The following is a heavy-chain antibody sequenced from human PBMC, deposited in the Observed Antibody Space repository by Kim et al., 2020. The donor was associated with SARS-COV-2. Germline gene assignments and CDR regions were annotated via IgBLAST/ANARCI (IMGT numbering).Heavy chain of an antibody. V-gene: IGHV4-34*01. CDR3: ARSRIRGITMIVVVHYGMEV. CDR1: GGSFSGYY. CDR2: INHSGST. D-gene: IGHD3-22*01. J-gene: IGHJ6*02. Sequence: SETLSLTCAVYGGSFSGYYWSWIRQPPGKGLEWIGEINHSGSTNYNPSLKSRVTISVDTSKNQFSLKLSSVTAADTAVYYCARSRIRGITMIVVVHYGMEVWGQGATVTVSS.